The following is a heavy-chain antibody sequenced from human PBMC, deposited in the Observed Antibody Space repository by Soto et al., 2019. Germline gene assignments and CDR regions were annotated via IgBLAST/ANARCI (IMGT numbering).Heavy chain of an antibody. CDR3: ARHAYYYDSSGYSLDY. J-gene: IGHJ4*02. CDR2: IYQTGTI. D-gene: IGHD3-22*01. V-gene: IGHV4-4*02. Sequence: SETLSLTCAVSADSIKNNWWSWVRQPPGKGLEWIGEIYQTGTINYNPSLKSRVTISVDTSKNQFSLKLSSVTAADTAVYYCARHAYYYDSSGYSLDYWGQGTLVTVSS. CDR1: ADSIKNNW.